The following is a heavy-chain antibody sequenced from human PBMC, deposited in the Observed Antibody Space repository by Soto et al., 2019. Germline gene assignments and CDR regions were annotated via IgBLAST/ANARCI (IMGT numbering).Heavy chain of an antibody. Sequence: SETLSLTCTVSGGSISSGGYYWSWIRQHPGKGLEWIGYIYYSGSTYYNPSLKSRVTISVDTSKNQFSLKLSSVTAADTAVYYCARDFVVRGVGHYYYGMDVLCPETTLTVSS. CDR1: GGSISSGGYY. D-gene: IGHD3-10*01. J-gene: IGHJ6*02. V-gene: IGHV4-31*03. CDR2: IYYSGST. CDR3: ARDFVVRGVGHYYYGMDV.